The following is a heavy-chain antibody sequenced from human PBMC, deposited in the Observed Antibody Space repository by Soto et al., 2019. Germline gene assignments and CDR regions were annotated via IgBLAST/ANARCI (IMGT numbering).Heavy chain of an antibody. Sequence: GGSLRLSCAASGFTFSSYAMHWVRQAPGKGLEWVAVISYDGSNKYYADSVKGRFTISRDNSKNTLYLQMNSRRAEDTAVYYCARDFRGTMVRGVMEDYWGQGTLVTVSS. CDR1: GFTFSSYA. CDR3: ARDFRGTMVRGVMEDY. V-gene: IGHV3-30-3*01. D-gene: IGHD3-10*01. J-gene: IGHJ4*02. CDR2: ISYDGSNK.